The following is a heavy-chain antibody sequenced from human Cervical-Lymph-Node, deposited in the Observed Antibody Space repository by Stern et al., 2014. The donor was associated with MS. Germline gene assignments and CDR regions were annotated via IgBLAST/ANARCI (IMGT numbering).Heavy chain of an antibody. CDR2: MYPGDSDT. V-gene: IGHV5-51*01. Sequence: VQLVQSGAEVKKPGESLKISCKGFGYSFTSYWIGWVRQMPGKGLEWMGIMYPGDSDTRYSPSFQGQVPISADKSISTAYLQWSSLKASDTAMYYCARHCAKREQCAFDYWGQGTLFTVSS. D-gene: IGHD6-19*01. J-gene: IGHJ4*02. CDR3: ARHCAKREQCAFDY. CDR1: GYSFTSYW.